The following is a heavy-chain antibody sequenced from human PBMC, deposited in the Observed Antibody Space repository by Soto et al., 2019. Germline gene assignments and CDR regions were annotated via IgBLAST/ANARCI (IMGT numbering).Heavy chain of an antibody. D-gene: IGHD1-1*01. J-gene: IGHJ3*02. CDR1: GGFVSSGNYY. CDR2: MSHSGGT. V-gene: IGHV4-34*01. CDR3: ARVERGTATTVVDAFDI. Sequence: QEQLQQWGAGLLKPSETLSLTCAVYGGFVSSGNYYWSWIRQPPGKGLEWIGEMSHSGGTHFNPSLKSRVTISVDTSKNQFSLKRSSVTAADTALYYCARVERGTATTVVDAFDIWGPGTMVTVPS.